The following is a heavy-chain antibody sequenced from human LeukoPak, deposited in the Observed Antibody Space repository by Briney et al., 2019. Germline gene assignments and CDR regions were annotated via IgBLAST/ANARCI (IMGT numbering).Heavy chain of an antibody. J-gene: IGHJ3*02. CDR1: GYTFTVYY. Sequence: GASVKVSCKASGYTFTVYYMHWVRQAPGQGLEWMGRINPSNGATDYAQKFRGRVTMTRDMSITTVYLELSSLTSDDTAVYYCARAGFGDPRGFDIWGQGTMVTVSS. V-gene: IGHV1-2*06. CDR3: ARAGFGDPRGFDI. D-gene: IGHD4-17*01. CDR2: INPSNGAT.